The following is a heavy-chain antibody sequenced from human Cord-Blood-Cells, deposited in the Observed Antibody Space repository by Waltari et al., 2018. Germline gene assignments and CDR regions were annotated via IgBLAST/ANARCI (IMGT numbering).Heavy chain of an antibody. Sequence: QVQLQESGPGLVKPSETLSLTCTVSGGSISSYYWSWIRQPPGKGLEWIGYIYYSGSTNYNPALKSRVTISVDTSKNQFSLKLSSVTAADTAVYYCARGVVPAAKIDYWGQGTLVTVSS. CDR2: IYYSGST. CDR1: GGSISSYY. CDR3: ARGVVPAAKIDY. D-gene: IGHD2-2*01. J-gene: IGHJ4*02. V-gene: IGHV4-59*01.